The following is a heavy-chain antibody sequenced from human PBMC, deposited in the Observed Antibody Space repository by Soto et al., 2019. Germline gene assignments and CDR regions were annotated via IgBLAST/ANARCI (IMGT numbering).Heavy chain of an antibody. CDR3: AKGGVDTFGLSY. D-gene: IGHD3-16*01. CDR1: GFTFSSFW. CDR2: INTDGSST. J-gene: IGHJ4*02. Sequence: EVQLVESGGGLVHPGGSLRLSCAVSGFTFSSFWMHWVRQAPGEGLVWVSRINTDGSSTSYADSVKGRFTISRDNAKNTLYLQMNSLRVEDTAMYYCAKGGVDTFGLSYWGQGTLVTVSS. V-gene: IGHV3-74*01.